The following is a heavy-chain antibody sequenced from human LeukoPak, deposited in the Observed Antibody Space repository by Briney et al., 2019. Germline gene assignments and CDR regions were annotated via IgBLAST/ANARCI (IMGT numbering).Heavy chain of an antibody. J-gene: IGHJ6*02. V-gene: IGHV3-23*01. CDR1: GFTFSTYV. CDR2: ISDTCAST. Sequence: GGSLRLSCAASGFTFSTYVMNWVRQAPGKGLEWVSSISDTCASTYYADSVKGRFTISRDNSKNTLYLQMNSLRAEDTAVYYCGRYYVMDVWGQGTSVTVSS. CDR3: GRYYVMDV.